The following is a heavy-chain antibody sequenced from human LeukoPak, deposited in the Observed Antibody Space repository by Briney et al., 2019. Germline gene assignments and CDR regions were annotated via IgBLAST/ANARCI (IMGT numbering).Heavy chain of an antibody. D-gene: IGHD2-21*01. CDR1: GYSFTTYF. CDR3: ARELPSTYYFDY. V-gene: IGHV1-46*01. Sequence: GASVKISCKASGYSFTTYFIHWMRQAPGQGLEWMGRINPSDGGAMYTQKFQGRVTMTRDTSTTTFYMELSSLTSEDAAIYYCARELPSTYYFDYWGQGTLVAVSS. CDR2: INPSDGGA. J-gene: IGHJ4*02.